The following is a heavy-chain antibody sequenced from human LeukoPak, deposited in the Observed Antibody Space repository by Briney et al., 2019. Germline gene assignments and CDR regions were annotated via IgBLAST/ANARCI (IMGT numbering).Heavy chain of an antibody. CDR2: IKQDGSEK. CDR3: AKDEGYCSGGSCYYFDY. V-gene: IGHV3-7*03. J-gene: IGHJ4*02. CDR1: GFTFSSYW. D-gene: IGHD2-15*01. Sequence: PGGSLRLSRAASGFTFSSYWMSWVRQAPGKGLEWVANIKQDGSEKYYVDSVKGRFTISRDNAKNSLYLQMNSLRAEDTAVYYCAKDEGYCSGGSCYYFDYWGQGTLVTVSS.